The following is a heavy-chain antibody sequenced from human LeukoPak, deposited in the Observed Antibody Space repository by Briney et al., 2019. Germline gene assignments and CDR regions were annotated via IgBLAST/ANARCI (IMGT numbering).Heavy chain of an antibody. CDR1: GFSFSTYS. J-gene: IGHJ4*02. D-gene: IGHD2-8*01. CDR3: AKDMLEDY. V-gene: IGHV3-23*01. CDR2: VSGSSDAT. Sequence: GGSLRLSCAASGFSFSTYSMSWVRQAPGKGLEWISVVSGSSDATFYADSVKGRFTISRDNSKNTLYLQMNSLRAEDTAVYYCAKDMLEDYWGQGTLVTVSS.